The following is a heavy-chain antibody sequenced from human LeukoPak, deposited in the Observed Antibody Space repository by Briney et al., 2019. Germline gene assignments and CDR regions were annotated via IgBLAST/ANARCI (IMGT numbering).Heavy chain of an antibody. CDR1: GFKFDDYG. J-gene: IGHJ5*02. Sequence: GGSLRLSCTASGFKFDDYGMTWVRQAPGKGLEWVSYISSSGSTIYYADSVKGRFTISRDNAKNSLYLQMNSLRAEDTALYYCARASVAATFVNWFDPWGQGTLVTVSS. D-gene: IGHD2-15*01. V-gene: IGHV3-48*04. CDR2: ISSSGSTI. CDR3: ARASVAATFVNWFDP.